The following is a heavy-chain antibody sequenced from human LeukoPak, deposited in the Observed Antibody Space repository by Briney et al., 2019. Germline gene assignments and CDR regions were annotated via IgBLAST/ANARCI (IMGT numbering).Heavy chain of an antibody. Sequence: SETLSLTCTVSGGSISSSSYYWGWIRQPPGKGLEWIGSIYYSGSTYYNPSLKSRVTISVDTSKNQFSLKLSSVTAADTAVDYCARGVAYCGGYCYRHWYFELWGRCTLVTGSS. D-gene: IGHD2-21*02. CDR3: ARGVAYCGGYCYRHWYFEL. V-gene: IGHV4-39*07. CDR1: GGSISSSSYY. J-gene: IGHJ2*01. CDR2: IYYSGST.